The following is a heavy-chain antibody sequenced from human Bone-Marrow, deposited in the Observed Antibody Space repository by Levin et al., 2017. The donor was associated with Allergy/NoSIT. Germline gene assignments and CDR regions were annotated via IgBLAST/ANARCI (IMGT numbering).Heavy chain of an antibody. Sequence: PSETLSLTCTVSGGSISSYYWSWIRQPPGKGLEWIGYIYYSGSTNYNPSLKSRVTISVDTSKNQFSLKLSSVTAADTAVYYCARHGSLEEQWLVPTYFDYWGQGTLVTVSS. CDR2: IYYSGST. V-gene: IGHV4-59*08. CDR1: GGSISSYY. J-gene: IGHJ4*02. CDR3: ARHGSLEEQWLVPTYFDY. D-gene: IGHD6-19*01.